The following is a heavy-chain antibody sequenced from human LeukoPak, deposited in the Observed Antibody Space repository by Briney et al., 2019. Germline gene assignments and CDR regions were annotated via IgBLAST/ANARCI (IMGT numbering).Heavy chain of an antibody. CDR2: IYYSGST. J-gene: IGHJ4*02. V-gene: IGHV4-39*07. Sequence: SETLSLTCTVSGDSFSSVDYYWGWIRQPPGKGLEWIGNIYYSGSTYYNPSLKSRVTISLDTSKNQFSLKLSSVTAADTALYYCARANGYNPPFDSWGQGTLVTVSS. CDR3: ARANGYNPPFDS. CDR1: GDSFSSVDYY. D-gene: IGHD5-24*01.